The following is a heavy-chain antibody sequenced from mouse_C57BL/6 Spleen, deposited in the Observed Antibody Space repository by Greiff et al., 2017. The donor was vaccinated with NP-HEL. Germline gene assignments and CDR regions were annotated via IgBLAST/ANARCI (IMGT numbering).Heavy chain of an antibody. Sequence: QVQLQQSGPELVKPGASVKISCKASGYAFSSSWMNWVKQRPGKGLEWIGRIYPGDGDTNYNGKFKGKATLTGDKSSSTAYMQLSSLTSEDSAVYFCARDPPLAGWGQGTLVTVSA. D-gene: IGHD6-1*01. J-gene: IGHJ3*01. V-gene: IGHV1-82*01. CDR2: IYPGDGDT. CDR3: ARDPPLAG. CDR1: GYAFSSSW.